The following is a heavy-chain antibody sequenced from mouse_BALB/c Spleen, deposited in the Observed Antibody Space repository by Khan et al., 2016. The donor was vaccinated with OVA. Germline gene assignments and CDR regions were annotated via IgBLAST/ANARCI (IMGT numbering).Heavy chain of an antibody. CDR3: ARGNWKSYYFDY. V-gene: IGHV1S136*01. Sequence: EVQLQQSGPELGKPGASVKMSCKPSGYIFTNYVLHWVKQKPGQGLEWIGYINPYNGGTKYNEKFKGKATLASDKSSITAYLELSSLTSEDSAVYYCARGNWKSYYFDYWGQGTTLTLSS. CDR1: GYIFTNYV. CDR2: INPYNGGT. D-gene: IGHD4-1*01. J-gene: IGHJ2*01.